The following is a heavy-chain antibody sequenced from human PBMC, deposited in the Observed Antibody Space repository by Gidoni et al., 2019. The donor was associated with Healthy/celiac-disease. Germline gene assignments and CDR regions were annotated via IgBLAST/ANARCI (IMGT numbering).Heavy chain of an antibody. D-gene: IGHD5-18*01. J-gene: IGHJ6*02. CDR3: AKDLLYSYGYYYYGMDV. Sequence: QVQLVEAGGGVVQPGRSLRLSCAASGLTFSSYGMHWVRQAQGKGLEWLAVISYDVSNKYYADSVKGRFTISRDNSNITLYLQMNSLRAEDTAVYYCAKDLLYSYGYYYYGMDVWGQGTTVTVSS. CDR1: GLTFSSYG. V-gene: IGHV3-30*18. CDR2: ISYDVSNK.